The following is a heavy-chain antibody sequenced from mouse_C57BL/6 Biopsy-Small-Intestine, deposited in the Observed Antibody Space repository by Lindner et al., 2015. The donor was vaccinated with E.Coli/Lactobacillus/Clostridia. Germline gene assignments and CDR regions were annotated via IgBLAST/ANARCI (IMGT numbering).Heavy chain of an antibody. D-gene: IGHD1-1*01. CDR3: ARSGNFYASAYDY. CDR2: INPTSDYT. Sequence: VQLQESGAELARPGASVKMSCKASGYTFTSYTMHWVKRRPGQGLEWIGYINPTSDYTKYTQKFKDKATLTADTSSSTAYMQLSSLTSEDSAVYYCARSGNFYASAYDYWGQGTTLTVSS. CDR1: GYTFTSYT. J-gene: IGHJ2*01. V-gene: IGHV1-4*01.